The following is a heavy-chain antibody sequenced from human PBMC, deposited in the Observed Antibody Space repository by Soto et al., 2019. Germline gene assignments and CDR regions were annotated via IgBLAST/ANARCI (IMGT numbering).Heavy chain of an antibody. J-gene: IGHJ6*02. CDR1: GGSINGGDYH. Sequence: PSETLSLTCSVSGGSINGGDYHWSWIRQAPGQGLEWIGSINYNGAASYNPSLETRLTISVDAAKNQFSLKVRSITAADTAVYYCARAVLSKILLFGKLTRRDYYDCMDVWGQGTKVTVAS. CDR2: INYNGAA. D-gene: IGHD3-3*01. CDR3: ARAVLSKILLFGKLTRRDYYDCMDV. V-gene: IGHV4-30-4*01.